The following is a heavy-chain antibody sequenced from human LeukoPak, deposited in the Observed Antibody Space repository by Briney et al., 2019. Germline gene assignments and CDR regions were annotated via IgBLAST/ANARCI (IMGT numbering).Heavy chain of an antibody. J-gene: IGHJ4*02. V-gene: IGHV1-69*13. D-gene: IGHD2-15*01. Sequence: ASVKVSCKASGGTFISYAISWVRQAPGQGLEWMGGIIPIFGTANYARKFQGRVTITADESTSTAYMELSSLRSEDTAVYYCARNLGYCSGGSCYTPFDYWGQGTLVTVSS. CDR2: IIPIFGTA. CDR1: GGTFISYA. CDR3: ARNLGYCSGGSCYTPFDY.